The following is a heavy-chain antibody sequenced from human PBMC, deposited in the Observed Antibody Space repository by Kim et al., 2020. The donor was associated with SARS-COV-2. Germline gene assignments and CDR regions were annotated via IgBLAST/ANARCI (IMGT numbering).Heavy chain of an antibody. V-gene: IGHV1-18*04. CDR1: GYTITNYG. Sequence: ASVKVSCKASGYTITNYGITWVRQAPGQRLEWMGWISGYNGNTNYAQSVQGRVTMTTDTSTRTAYMELRSLRSDDTAMYYCASDSTGHHEAYDIWGQGT. D-gene: IGHD2-8*02. CDR3: ASDSTGHHEAYDI. J-gene: IGHJ3*02. CDR2: ISGYNGNT.